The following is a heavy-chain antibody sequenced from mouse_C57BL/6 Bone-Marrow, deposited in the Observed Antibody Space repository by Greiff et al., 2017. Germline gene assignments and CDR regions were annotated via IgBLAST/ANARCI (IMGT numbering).Heavy chain of an antibody. V-gene: IGHV14-4*01. CDR2: IDPENGDT. CDR3: TTGDYDDYAMDY. D-gene: IGHD2-4*01. J-gene: IGHJ4*01. Sequence: EVQLQQSGAELVRPGASVKLSCTASGFNIKDDYMHWVKQRPEQGLEWIGWIDPENGDTEYASKFQGKATITADTSSNTAYLQLSSLTSEDPAVYYCTTGDYDDYAMDYWGQGTSVTVSS. CDR1: GFNIKDDY.